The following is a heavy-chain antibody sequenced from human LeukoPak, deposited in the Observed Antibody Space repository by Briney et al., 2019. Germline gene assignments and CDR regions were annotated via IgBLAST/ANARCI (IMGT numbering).Heavy chain of an antibody. Sequence: ASVKVSCKASGYTFTSYATHWVRQAPGQRLEWMGWINAGNGNTKYSQKFQGRVTITRDTSASTAYMELSSLRSEDTAVYYCARGEAATDSFDYWGQGTLVTVSS. CDR1: GYTFTSYA. CDR2: INAGNGNT. CDR3: ARGEAATDSFDY. J-gene: IGHJ4*02. D-gene: IGHD6-25*01. V-gene: IGHV1-3*01.